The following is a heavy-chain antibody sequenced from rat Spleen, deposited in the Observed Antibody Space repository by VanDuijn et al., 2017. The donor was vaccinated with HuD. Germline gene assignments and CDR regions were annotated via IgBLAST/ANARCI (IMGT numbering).Heavy chain of an antibody. D-gene: IGHD1-2*01. V-gene: IGHV3-3*01. CDR1: GYSITSTYR. Sequence: EVQLQESGPGLVKPSQSLSLTCSVTGYSITSTYRWSWIRKFPGNKLEWMGYINSEGTTNYNPSLKSRISITRDTSKNQFFLQVTSVTTEDTATYYCARGPYSSAYFAFWGQGTLVTVSS. J-gene: IGHJ3*01. CDR3: ARGPYSSAYFAF. CDR2: INSEGTT.